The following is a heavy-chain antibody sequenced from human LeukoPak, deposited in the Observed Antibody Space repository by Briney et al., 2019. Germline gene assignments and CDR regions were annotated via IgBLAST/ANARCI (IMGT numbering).Heavy chain of an antibody. CDR3: AKGRGDYYGSGSSPDAFDI. D-gene: IGHD3-10*01. V-gene: IGHV3-30*02. CDR2: IRYDGSNK. Sequence: GGSLRLSCAASGFSFSNYGMHWVRQAPGKGLEWVAFIRYDGSNKYYADSVKGRFTISRDNSKNTLYLQMNSLRAEDTAVYYCAKGRGDYYGSGSSPDAFDIWGQGTMVTVSS. J-gene: IGHJ3*02. CDR1: GFSFSNYG.